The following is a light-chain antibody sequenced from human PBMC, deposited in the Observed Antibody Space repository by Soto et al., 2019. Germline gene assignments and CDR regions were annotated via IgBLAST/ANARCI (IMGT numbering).Light chain of an antibody. CDR1: QSLLYNNTYNY. CDR2: FGS. CDR3: MQALQSLT. V-gene: IGKV2-28*01. Sequence: EIVMTQSPLTLPVTPGEPASISCRSSQSLLYNNTYNYLDWCVQKPGQSPQLLIYFGSNRAPGVPDRFSGSGSGTDFTLKINRVEAEDVGTYYCMQALQSLTFGQGTRLEIK. J-gene: IGKJ5*01.